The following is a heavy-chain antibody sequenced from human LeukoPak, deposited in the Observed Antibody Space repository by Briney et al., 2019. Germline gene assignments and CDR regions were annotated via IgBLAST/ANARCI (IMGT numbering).Heavy chain of an antibody. V-gene: IGHV1-2*02. CDR2: MDPNSGDT. J-gene: IGHJ3*02. CDR1: GYTFTGYY. D-gene: IGHD1-26*01. CDR3: VRSIVGPADRGAFDM. Sequence: ASVKVSCKASGYTFTGYYIHWVRQAPGQGLEWMGWMDPNSGDTNYAQKFQGRVTMTRDTSISTAHMELSNLRSDDTAVYSCVRSIVGPADRGAFDMWGQGTMVTVSS.